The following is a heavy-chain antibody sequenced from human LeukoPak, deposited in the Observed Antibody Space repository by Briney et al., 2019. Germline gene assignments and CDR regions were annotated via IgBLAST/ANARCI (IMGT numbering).Heavy chain of an antibody. V-gene: IGHV1-69*06. D-gene: IGHD3-10*01. CDR2: IIPIFGTA. CDR1: GGTFSSYA. Sequence: ASVKVSCNASGGTFSSYAISWVRQAPGQGLEWMGGIIPIFGTANSAQKFQGRVTITADKSTSTAYMELSSLRSEDTAVYYCARPGYYGSGSATYYYYMDVWGKGTTVTVSS. J-gene: IGHJ6*03. CDR3: ARPGYYGSGSATYYYYMDV.